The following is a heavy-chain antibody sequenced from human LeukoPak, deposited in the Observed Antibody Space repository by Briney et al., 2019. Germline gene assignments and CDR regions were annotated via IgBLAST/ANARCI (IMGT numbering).Heavy chain of an antibody. J-gene: IGHJ6*02. CDR3: ARDYPSVVVPATYYYGMDV. Sequence: ASVKVSCKASGYTFTSYCMHWVRQAPGQGLEWMGIINPSGGSTSYAQKFQGRVTMTRDTSTSTVYMELSSLRSEDTAVYYCARDYPSVVVPATYYYGMDVWGQGTTVTVSS. D-gene: IGHD2-2*01. CDR2: INPSGGST. V-gene: IGHV1-46*01. CDR1: GYTFTSYC.